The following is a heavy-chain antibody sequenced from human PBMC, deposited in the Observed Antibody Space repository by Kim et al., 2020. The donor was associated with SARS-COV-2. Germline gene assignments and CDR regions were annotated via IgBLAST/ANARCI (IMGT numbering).Heavy chain of an antibody. J-gene: IGHJ4*02. V-gene: IGHV3-33*01. CDR2: IWYDGSNK. CDR1: GFTFSSYG. CDR3: AASYGSGSYSY. D-gene: IGHD3-10*01. Sequence: GGSLRLSCAASGFTFSSYGMHWVRQAPGKGLEWVAVIWYDGSNKYYADSVKGRFTISRDNSKNTLYLQMNSLRAEDTAVYYCAASYGSGSYSYWGQGTLVTVSS.